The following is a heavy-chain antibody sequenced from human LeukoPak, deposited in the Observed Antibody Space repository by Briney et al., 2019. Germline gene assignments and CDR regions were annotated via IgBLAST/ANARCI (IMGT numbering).Heavy chain of an antibody. CDR2: ISAYNGNT. CDR1: GYTFTSYG. Sequence: ASVKVSCKASGYTFTSYGISWVRQAPGQGLEWMGWISAYNGNTNYAQKLQGRVTMTTDTSTSTAYMELRSLRSDDTAVYYCARVMDYCSGGSCYSAFDIWGQGTMVTVSS. D-gene: IGHD2-15*01. CDR3: ARVMDYCSGGSCYSAFDI. V-gene: IGHV1-18*01. J-gene: IGHJ3*02.